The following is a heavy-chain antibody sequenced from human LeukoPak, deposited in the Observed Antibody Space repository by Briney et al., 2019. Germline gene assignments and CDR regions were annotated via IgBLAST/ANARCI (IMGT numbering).Heavy chain of an antibody. CDR3: SGRKLGDDY. V-gene: IGHV4-38-2*02. Sequence: PPETLSLTCTVSGYSISTGYYWDWLRQPPGKGLAWIGCIYYSGSTNYNPSLQRRVTISVDTSKNELSLKLSSVTAPDTAGDYCSGRKLGDDYWGQGTVVTVSS. CDR2: IYYSGST. D-gene: IGHD7-27*01. CDR1: GYSISTGYY. J-gene: IGHJ4*02.